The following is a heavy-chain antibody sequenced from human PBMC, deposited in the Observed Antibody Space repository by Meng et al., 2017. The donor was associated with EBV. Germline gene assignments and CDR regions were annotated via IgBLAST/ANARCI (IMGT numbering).Heavy chain of an antibody. CDR2: INSDGSST. Sequence: VESGESGGGVVQPGGSLRLSCAGSGCTFSSYWMHWVLQAPGKGLVWVSRINSDGSSTSYADSMKGQFTISRDDSKNTAYLQMNSLKTEDTAVYYCTRMSSPLDYWGQGTLVTVSS. D-gene: IGHD2-2*01. CDR3: TRMSSPLDY. V-gene: IGHV3/OR16-13*01. J-gene: IGHJ4*02. CDR1: GCTFSSYW.